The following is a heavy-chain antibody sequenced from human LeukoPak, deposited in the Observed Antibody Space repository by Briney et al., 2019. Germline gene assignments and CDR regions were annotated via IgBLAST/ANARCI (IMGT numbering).Heavy chain of an antibody. D-gene: IGHD2-15*01. CDR1: GFIFSSHG. CDR3: SSASPANDY. V-gene: IGHV3-23*01. CDR2: ISPSGDIT. J-gene: IGHJ4*02. Sequence: GGSLRLSCAASGFIFSSHGMNWVRQAPGKGLEWVSGISPSGDITYYADSVKGRFTISRDNSKNTVYLQMDSLRFEDAAVYYCSSASPANDYWGQGTLVTVSS.